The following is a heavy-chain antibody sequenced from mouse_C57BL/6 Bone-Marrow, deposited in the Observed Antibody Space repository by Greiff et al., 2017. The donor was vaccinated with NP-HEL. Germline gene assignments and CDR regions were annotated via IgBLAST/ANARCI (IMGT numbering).Heavy chain of an antibody. CDR3: TVVTAYYFDY. CDR2: IRLKSDNYAT. CDR1: GFTFSNYW. V-gene: IGHV6-3*01. J-gene: IGHJ2*01. D-gene: IGHD2-13*01. Sequence: EVKLMESGGGLVQPGGSMKLSCVASGFTFSNYWMNWVRQSPEKGLEWVAQIRLKSDNYATHYAESVKGRFTISRDDSKSSVYLQMNNLRAEDTGIYYCTVVTAYYFDYWGQGTTLTVSS.